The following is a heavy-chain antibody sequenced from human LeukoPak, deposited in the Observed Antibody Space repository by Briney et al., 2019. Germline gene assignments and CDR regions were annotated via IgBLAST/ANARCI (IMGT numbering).Heavy chain of an antibody. Sequence: SETLSLTSTVSGGSISSSSYYWGWIRQPPGKGLEWIGSIYYSGSTYYNPSLKSRVTISVDTSKNQFSLKLSSVTAADTAVYHCARHVWSSSFHFDYWGQGTLVTVSS. CDR1: GGSISSSSYY. D-gene: IGHD6-13*01. CDR3: ARHVWSSSFHFDY. V-gene: IGHV4-39*01. J-gene: IGHJ4*02. CDR2: IYYSGST.